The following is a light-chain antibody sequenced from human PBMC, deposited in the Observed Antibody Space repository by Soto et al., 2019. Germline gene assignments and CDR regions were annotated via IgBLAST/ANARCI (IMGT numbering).Light chain of an antibody. V-gene: IGLV1-44*01. CDR1: SSNIGSNA. J-gene: IGLJ2*01. Sequence: QSALTQPPSASGTPGQRVTISCSGRSSNIGSNAVNWYQQLPGTAPKLLIYSNNQRPSGVPDRFSGSKSGTSASLAISGLQSEDVADYYCATWDDSLNALFGGGTKLTVL. CDR3: ATWDDSLNAL. CDR2: SNN.